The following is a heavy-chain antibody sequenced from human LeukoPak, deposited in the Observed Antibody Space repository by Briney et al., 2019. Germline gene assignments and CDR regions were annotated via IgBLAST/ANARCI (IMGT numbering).Heavy chain of an antibody. D-gene: IGHD3-22*01. J-gene: IGHJ4*02. CDR1: GFTFSSYA. CDR2: ISGSGDNT. CDR3: AKGSYYDSSGSFYFDY. V-gene: IGHV3-23*01. Sequence: PTGGSLRLSGAASGFTFSSYAMSWVRQAPGKGLEWVSGISGSGDNTYYADSVKGRFTISRDNSKNTLYVQVNSLGTEDTAAYYCAKGSYYDSSGSFYFDYWGQGTLVTVSS.